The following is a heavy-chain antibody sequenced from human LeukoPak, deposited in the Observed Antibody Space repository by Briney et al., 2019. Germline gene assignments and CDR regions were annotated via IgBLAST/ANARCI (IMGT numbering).Heavy chain of an antibody. CDR3: ARVTEAPYYFDY. Sequence: PGGSLRLSCAASGFTFSSYSMNWVRQAPGKGLEWVSSISSSSSYIYYADSVKGRFTISRDNAKNSLYLQMNSLRAEDTAVYYCARVTEAPYYFDYGGQGTLVTVSS. V-gene: IGHV3-21*01. CDR1: GFTFSSYS. J-gene: IGHJ4*02. CDR2: ISSSSSYI.